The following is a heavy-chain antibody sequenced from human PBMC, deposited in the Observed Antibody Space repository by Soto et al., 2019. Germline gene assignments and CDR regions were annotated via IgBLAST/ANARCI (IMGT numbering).Heavy chain of an antibody. CDR1: GFIFEDYD. Sequence: GGSLRLSCEASGFIFEDYDMHWVRQPPGKGLQWVSGISWNSGDKDYGDSGKGRFTISRDNAKNSLDLQMSSLRVEDTATYYCVKKSCSHTRCYTGWFFDLWGRGTLVTVSS. CDR3: VKKSCSHTRCYTGWFFDL. V-gene: IGHV3-9*01. D-gene: IGHD2-15*01. CDR2: ISWNSGDK. J-gene: IGHJ2*01.